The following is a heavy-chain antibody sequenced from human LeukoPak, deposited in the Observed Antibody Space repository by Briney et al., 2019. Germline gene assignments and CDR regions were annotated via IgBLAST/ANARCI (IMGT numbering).Heavy chain of an antibody. CDR2: IIPIFGTA. J-gene: IGHJ5*02. CDR1: GGTFGSYA. V-gene: IGHV1-69*13. CDR3: ARDDSPYYYGSGSSREFDP. D-gene: IGHD3-10*01. Sequence: VASVKVSCKASGGTFGSYAISWVRQAPGQGLEWMGGIIPIFGTANYAQKFQGRVTITADESTSTAYMELSSLRSEDTAVYYCARDDSPYYYGSGSSREFDPWGQGTLVTVSS.